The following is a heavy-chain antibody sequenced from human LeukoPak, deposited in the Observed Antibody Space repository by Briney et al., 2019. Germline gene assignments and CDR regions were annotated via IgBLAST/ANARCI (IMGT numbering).Heavy chain of an antibody. Sequence: GESLKISCKGSGYSFTNYWINWVRQMPGKGLEWMGRIGPSDSFTNYSPSFQGHVSLSADKSISTAFLQWSSLKASDTAIYYCARGNAYGPPDHWGLGTLVTVSS. D-gene: IGHD4-17*01. J-gene: IGHJ4*02. CDR3: ARGNAYGPPDH. CDR1: GYSFTNYW. CDR2: IGPSDSFT. V-gene: IGHV5-10-1*01.